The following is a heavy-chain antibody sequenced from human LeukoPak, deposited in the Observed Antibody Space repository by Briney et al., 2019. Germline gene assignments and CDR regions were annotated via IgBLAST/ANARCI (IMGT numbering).Heavy chain of an antibody. J-gene: IGHJ4*02. CDR3: AKNNGTSDLNY. Sequence: SETLSLTCVVSGASIITSGCWTWVRQPPGKGLEWIGEIYYSGTTNYNPSIKSRVTVSLDRSKNQFSLRLDSVTAADTAVYYCAKNNGTSDLNYWGQGPLVTVSS. V-gene: IGHV4-4*02. CDR2: IYYSGTT. D-gene: IGHD2-8*01. CDR1: GASIITSGC.